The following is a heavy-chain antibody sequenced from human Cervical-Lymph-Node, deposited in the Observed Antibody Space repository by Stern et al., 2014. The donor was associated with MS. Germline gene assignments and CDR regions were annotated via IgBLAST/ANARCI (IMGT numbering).Heavy chain of an antibody. CDR2: INPNSGGT. CDR3: ARGAYFDWLLGY. V-gene: IGHV1-2*04. J-gene: IGHJ4*02. Sequence: VQLVQSGAEVKKPGASVKVSCKASGYTFTGYYRPWGRQALGQGLEWMGWINPNSGGTNYAQKFQGWVTMTRDTSISTAYMELSRLRSDDTAEYYCARGAYFDWLLGYWGQGTLVTVSS. CDR1: GYTFTGYY. D-gene: IGHD3-9*01.